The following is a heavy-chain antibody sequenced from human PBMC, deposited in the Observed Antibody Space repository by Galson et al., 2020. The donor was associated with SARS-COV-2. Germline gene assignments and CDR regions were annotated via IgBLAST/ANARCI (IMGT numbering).Heavy chain of an antibody. Sequence: GESLKISCAASGFTVSSSYISWVRQAPGKGLEWVSLIYPNYNRFYADSVKGRFTISRDNAKNSLYLQMNSLGPEDTALYYCAKSVAENLAVAATWGQGTLVTVSS. CDR1: GFTVSSSY. D-gene: IGHD6-19*01. CDR2: IYPNYNR. J-gene: IGHJ4*02. CDR3: AKSVAENLAVAAT. V-gene: IGHV3-53*05.